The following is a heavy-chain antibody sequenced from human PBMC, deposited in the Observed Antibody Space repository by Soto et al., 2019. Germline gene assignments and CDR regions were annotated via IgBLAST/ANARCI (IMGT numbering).Heavy chain of an antibody. CDR3: ARVSTAGTTFDY. J-gene: IGHJ4*02. V-gene: IGHV3-74*01. CDR1: GFTFSSYW. Sequence: GGSLRLSCAASGFTFSSYWMHWVRQAPGKGLVWVSRINSDGSTTTYADSVKGRFTISRDNAKNTLSLQMNSLIAEDTAVYYCARVSTAGTTFDYWGQGTLVTVSS. CDR2: INSDGSTT. D-gene: IGHD6-25*01.